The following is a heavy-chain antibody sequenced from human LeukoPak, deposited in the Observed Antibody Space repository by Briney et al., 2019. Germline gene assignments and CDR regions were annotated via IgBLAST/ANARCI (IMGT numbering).Heavy chain of an antibody. J-gene: IGHJ4*02. Sequence: ASVKVTCKASGYTFTSYYMHWVRQAPGQGLEWMGIINPSGGSTSYAQEFQGRVTMTRDMSTSTVYMELSSLRSEDTAVYYCASPRDYYDQDPHSLDYWGQGTLVTVSS. V-gene: IGHV1-46*01. CDR1: GYTFTSYY. CDR2: INPSGGST. D-gene: IGHD3-22*01. CDR3: ASPRDYYDQDPHSLDY.